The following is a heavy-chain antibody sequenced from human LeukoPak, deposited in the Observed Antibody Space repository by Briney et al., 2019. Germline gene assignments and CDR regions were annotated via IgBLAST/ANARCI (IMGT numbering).Heavy chain of an antibody. V-gene: IGHV4-31*03. CDR3: ARNTFWSGYYDYYYYMDV. CDR2: IYYSGST. D-gene: IGHD3-3*01. Sequence: PSETLSLTCTVSGGSISSGGYYWSWICQHPGKGLEWIGYIYYSGSTYYNPSLKSRVTISVDTSKNQFSLKLSSVTAADTAVYYCARNTFWSGYYDYYYYMDVWGKGTTVTVSS. CDR1: GGSISSGGYY. J-gene: IGHJ6*03.